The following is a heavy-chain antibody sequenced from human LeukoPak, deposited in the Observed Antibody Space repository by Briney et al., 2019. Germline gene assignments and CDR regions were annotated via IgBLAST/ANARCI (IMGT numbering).Heavy chain of an antibody. J-gene: IGHJ4*02. CDR1: GSRFTNYW. CDR2: IYTDDSDP. V-gene: IGHV5-51*01. CDR3: ARHHTGAWWEYFDY. Sequence: PGESLDTSFKASGSRFTNYWIGWGRQIPGKGLEWMGIIYTDDSDPRYSPSFQGQVTISADKSISTAYLQWSSLKASDTATYYCARHHTGAWWEYFDYWGQGTLVTVSS. D-gene: IGHD2-8*02.